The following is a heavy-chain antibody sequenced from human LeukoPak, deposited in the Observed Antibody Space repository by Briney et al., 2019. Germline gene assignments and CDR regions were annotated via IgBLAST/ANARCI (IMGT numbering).Heavy chain of an antibody. V-gene: IGHV3-30*18. D-gene: IGHD3-22*01. Sequence: GGSLRLSCAASGFTFSSYGKHWVRQAPGKGLEWVAVISYDGSNKYYADSVKGRFTISRDNSKNTLYLQMNSLRAEDTAVYYCAKDLRLTMIVVVPSFQHWGQGTLVTVSS. CDR3: AKDLRLTMIVVVPSFQH. CDR2: ISYDGSNK. CDR1: GFTFSSYG. J-gene: IGHJ1*01.